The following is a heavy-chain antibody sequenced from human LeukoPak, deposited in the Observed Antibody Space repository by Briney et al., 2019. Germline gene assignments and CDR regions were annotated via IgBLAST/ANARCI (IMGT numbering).Heavy chain of an antibody. CDR2: FYISGST. J-gene: IGHJ4*02. V-gene: IGHV4-4*07. Sequence: PSETLSLTCTVSGGSISSYYWSWIRQPAGEGLEWIGRFYISGSTNYNPSLKSRVPISVDKSKNQFSLKLSSVTAADTAVYYCAREITVAGAASFDYWGQGTLVTVSS. D-gene: IGHD6-19*01. CDR3: AREITVAGAASFDY. CDR1: GGSISSYY.